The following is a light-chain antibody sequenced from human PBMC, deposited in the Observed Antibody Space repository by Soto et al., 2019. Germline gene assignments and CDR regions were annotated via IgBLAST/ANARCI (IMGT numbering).Light chain of an antibody. J-gene: IGLJ1*01. V-gene: IGLV2-14*03. Sequence: QSVLTQPASVSGSPGQSITISCTGNSSEIGDSNYVSWYQLHPGTAPKLVIYDINNRPSGVPNRFSGSKSGTSASLAITGLQAEDEADYYCQSYDSSLSGSVFGTGTKVTVL. CDR3: QSYDSSLSGSV. CDR1: SSEIGDSNY. CDR2: DIN.